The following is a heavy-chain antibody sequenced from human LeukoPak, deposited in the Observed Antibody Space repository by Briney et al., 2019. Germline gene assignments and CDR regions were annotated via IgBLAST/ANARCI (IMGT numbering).Heavy chain of an antibody. CDR2: FDPEDGET. CDR3: ATDRSLGGDFDY. Sequence: ASVKVSCKVSGYTLTELSMHWVRQAPGKGLEWMGGFDPEDGETIYAQKFQGRVTMTEDTSTDTAYMELSSLRSEDTAVYYCATDRSLGGDFDYWGQGTLVTVSS. V-gene: IGHV1-24*01. CDR1: GYTLTELS. D-gene: IGHD4-17*01. J-gene: IGHJ4*02.